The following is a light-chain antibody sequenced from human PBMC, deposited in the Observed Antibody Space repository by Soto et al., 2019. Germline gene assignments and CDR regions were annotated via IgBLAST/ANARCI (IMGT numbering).Light chain of an antibody. V-gene: IGLV1-44*01. CDR1: SSNIGSNT. CDR2: SNN. J-gene: IGLJ2*01. Sequence: QSVLTQPPSASGTPGQRVTISCSVSSSNIGSNTVNWYQQLPGTAPKLLIYSNNQRPSGVPDLFSGSKSGTSASLAISGLQSEDEADYYCAAWDDSLNGVVFGGGTKLTVL. CDR3: AAWDDSLNGVV.